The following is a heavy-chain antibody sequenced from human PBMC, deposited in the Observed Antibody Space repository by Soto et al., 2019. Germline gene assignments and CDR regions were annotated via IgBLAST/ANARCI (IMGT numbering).Heavy chain of an antibody. V-gene: IGHV1-69*01. J-gene: IGHJ4*02. CDR3: ASGYYDSSGYYSPDY. CDR2: IIPIFGTA. Sequence: QVQLVQSGAEVKKPGSSVKVSWKASGGTFSSYAISWVRQAPGQGLEWMGGIIPIFGTANYAQKFQGRVTITADESMSTAYMELSSLRSEDTAVYYCASGYYDSSGYYSPDYWGQGTLVTVSS. D-gene: IGHD3-22*01. CDR1: GGTFSSYA.